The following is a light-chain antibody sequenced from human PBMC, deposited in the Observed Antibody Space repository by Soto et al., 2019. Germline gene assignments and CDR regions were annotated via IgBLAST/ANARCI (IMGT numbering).Light chain of an antibody. V-gene: IGKV2-30*01. Sequence: DVVMTQSPLSLPVTLGQPASISCRSSQRLVSSDGNTYLNWFQQRPGQSPRRLIYYVSNRDSGVPDRFSGSGSGTDFTLRISRVEAEDVGVYYCMQGTHWPLTFGPGTKVDIK. J-gene: IGKJ3*01. CDR2: YVS. CDR3: MQGTHWPLT. CDR1: QRLVSSDGNTY.